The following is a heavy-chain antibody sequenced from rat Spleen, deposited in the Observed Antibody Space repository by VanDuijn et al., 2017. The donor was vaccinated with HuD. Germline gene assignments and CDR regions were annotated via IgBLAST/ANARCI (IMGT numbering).Heavy chain of an antibody. Sequence: EVQLVESGGGLVQPGRSLKLSCAASGFTFSSFPMAWVRRAPGKGLEWVSSISSDGFNTYYPDSVKGRFTISRANSENAVYLQMNSLRSEDTATYYCAVAGYGYWGQGVMVTVSS. CDR1: GFTFSSFP. V-gene: IGHV5-58*01. CDR2: ISSDGFNT. CDR3: AVAGYGY. D-gene: IGHD4-3*01. J-gene: IGHJ2*01.